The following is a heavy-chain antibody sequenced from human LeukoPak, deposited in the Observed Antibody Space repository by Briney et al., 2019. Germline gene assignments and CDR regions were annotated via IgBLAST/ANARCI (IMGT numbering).Heavy chain of an antibody. CDR2: ITPNADRT. J-gene: IGHJ1*01. D-gene: IGHD3-22*01. CDR1: GFTFS. Sequence: GGSLRLSCAASGFTFSWVRQAPGKGLEWVSFITPNADRTSYADSVEGRFTISRDNPWNTLYMQMNSLRDEDTAVYYCAIMHGYYDGSGYWVQWGQGTLVTVSS. V-gene: IGHV3-23*01. CDR3: AIMHGYYDGSGYWVQ.